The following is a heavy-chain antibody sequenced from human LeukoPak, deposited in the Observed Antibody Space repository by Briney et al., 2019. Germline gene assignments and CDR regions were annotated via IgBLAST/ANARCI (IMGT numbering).Heavy chain of an antibody. V-gene: IGHV4-4*07. CDR2: IHTSGST. D-gene: IGHD3-10*01. J-gene: IGHJ4*02. CDR1: GGSISSDY. Sequence: SETLSLTCTVSGGSISSDYWSWIRQPDGKGLEWIGRIHTSGSTNYSPSLKSRVTMSVDTSKNQFSLKLSSVTAADTAVYYCARDRYYYGSGSYYFDYWGQGTLVTVSS. CDR3: ARDRYYYGSGSYYFDY.